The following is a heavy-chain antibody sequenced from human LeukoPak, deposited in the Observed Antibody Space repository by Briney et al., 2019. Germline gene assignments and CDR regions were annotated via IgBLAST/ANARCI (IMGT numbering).Heavy chain of an antibody. CDR2: INPNSGGT. Sequence: ASVKVSCKASGGTFSSYAISWVRQAPGQGLEWMGWINPNSGGTNYAQKFQGRVTMTRDTSISTAYMELSRLRSDDTAVYYCARDPPAGSSGWYGNYWGQGTLVTVSS. J-gene: IGHJ4*02. CDR1: GGTFSSYA. CDR3: ARDPPAGSSGWYGNY. V-gene: IGHV1-2*02. D-gene: IGHD6-19*01.